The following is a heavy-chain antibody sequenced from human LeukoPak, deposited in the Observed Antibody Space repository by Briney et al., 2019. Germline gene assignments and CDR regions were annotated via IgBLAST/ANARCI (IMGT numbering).Heavy chain of an antibody. D-gene: IGHD3-22*01. CDR2: ISGSGGST. V-gene: IGHV3-23*01. CDR3: AKGKAYYYDSSGHRYFDY. Sequence: GGSLRLSCAASGFTFSSYGMSWVRQAPGKGLEWVSAISGSGGSTYYADSVKGRFTISRDNSKNTLYLQMNSLRAEDTAVYYCAKGKAYYYDSSGHRYFDYWGQGTLVTVSS. CDR1: GFTFSSYG. J-gene: IGHJ4*02.